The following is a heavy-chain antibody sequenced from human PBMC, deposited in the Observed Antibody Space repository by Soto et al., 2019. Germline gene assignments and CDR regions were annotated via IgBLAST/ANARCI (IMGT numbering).Heavy chain of an antibody. V-gene: IGHV4-30-4*01. Sequence: QVQLQESGPGLVKPSQTLSLTCTVSGGSISSGDYYWSWIRQPPGKGLEWIGYIYYSGSTYYNPCLMRRVPTSVDTSKNQFSLKLSSVTAADTAVYYCARYCSGGSCYEGRSSLFDSWGQGTLVTVSS. CDR1: GGSISSGDYY. J-gene: IGHJ4*02. D-gene: IGHD2-15*01. CDR3: ARYCSGGSCYEGRSSLFDS. CDR2: IYYSGST.